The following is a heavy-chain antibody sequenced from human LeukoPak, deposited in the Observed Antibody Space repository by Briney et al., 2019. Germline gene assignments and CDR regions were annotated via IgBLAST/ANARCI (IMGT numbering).Heavy chain of an antibody. CDR3: ASATTYYDILTGYLDAFDI. V-gene: IGHV4-34*01. CDR1: GGSFSGYY. CDR2: INHSGST. Sequence: SETLSLTCAVYGGSFSGYYWSWIRQPPGKGLEWIGEINHSGSTYYNPSLKSRVTISVDRPKNQFSLKLSSVTAADTAVYYCASATTYYDILTGYLDAFDIWGQGTMVTVSS. J-gene: IGHJ3*02. D-gene: IGHD3-9*01.